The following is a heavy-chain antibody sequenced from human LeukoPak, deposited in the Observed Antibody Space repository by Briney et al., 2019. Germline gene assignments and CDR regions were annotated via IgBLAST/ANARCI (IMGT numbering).Heavy chain of an antibody. CDR2: ISAYNGNT. V-gene: IGHV1-18*01. CDR3: ARVPGRYCSSTSCYRYFDY. J-gene: IGHJ4*02. Sequence: ASVKVSCKASGYTFSSYGISWVRQAPGQGLEWMGWISAYNGNTNYAQKLQGRVTMNIDTSTSTAYMELRSLRSGDTAVYYCARVPGRYCSSTSCYRYFDYWGQGTLVTVSS. CDR1: GYTFSSYG. D-gene: IGHD2-2*01.